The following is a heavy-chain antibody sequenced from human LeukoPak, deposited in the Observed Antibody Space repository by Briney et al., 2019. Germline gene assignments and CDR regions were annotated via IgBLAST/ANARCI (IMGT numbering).Heavy chain of an antibody. J-gene: IGHJ4*02. Sequence: SETLSLTCTVSGGSISSYYWSWIRKPPGKRLEWIGYIHYSGSTNYNPSLRGRVTISLDMSKNQFSLKLSSVTAADTAVYYCARGREIAGSGWYWGPRRPKWEFDYWGQGTLVTVSS. V-gene: IGHV4-59*12. CDR1: GGSISSYY. CDR3: ARGREIAGSGWYWGPRRPKWEFDY. CDR2: IHYSGST. D-gene: IGHD6-19*01.